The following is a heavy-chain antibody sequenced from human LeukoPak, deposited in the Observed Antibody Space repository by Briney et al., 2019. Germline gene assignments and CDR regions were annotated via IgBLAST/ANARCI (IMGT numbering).Heavy chain of an antibody. Sequence: GGSLRLSCAASGFTVSSNYMSWVRQAPGKGLESLSVIYSGGSTYYADSVKGRFTISRDNSKNTLYLQMNTLRAEDTAVYYCARSLYCSGGSCYAGWFDPWGQGTLVTVSS. J-gene: IGHJ5*02. CDR2: IYSGGST. D-gene: IGHD2-15*01. CDR1: GFTVSSNY. CDR3: ARSLYCSGGSCYAGWFDP. V-gene: IGHV3-66*02.